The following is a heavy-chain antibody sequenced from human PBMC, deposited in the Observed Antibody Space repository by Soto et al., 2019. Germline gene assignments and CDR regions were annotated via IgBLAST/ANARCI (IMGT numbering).Heavy chain of an antibody. CDR2: ISYDGSIQ. CDR1: GFTFSDYG. CDR3: AKDPTVRGYRGYDSGYYFDF. V-gene: IGHV3-30*18. D-gene: IGHD5-12*01. J-gene: IGHJ4*02. Sequence: QVQLVESGGGVVQPGRSLRLACSASGFTFSDYGVHWVRQAPGTALEWVAVISYDGSIQYYADSVKGRFTISRDNSENTLYLQMNSLRVEDTAVYVCAKDPTVRGYRGYDSGYYFDFWGQGSMVSVSS.